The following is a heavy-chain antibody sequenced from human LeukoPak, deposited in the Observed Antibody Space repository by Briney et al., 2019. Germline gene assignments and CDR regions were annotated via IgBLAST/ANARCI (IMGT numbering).Heavy chain of an antibody. J-gene: IGHJ5*02. D-gene: IGHD4-17*01. V-gene: IGHV4-34*01. CDR2: INHSGST. Sequence: SETLSLTCAVYGGSLSGYYWGWIRQPPGKGLEWIGEINHSGSTNYNPSLKSRVTISVDTSKNQFSLKLSSVTAADTAVYYCARSSGYTYGDYGGRGSWFDPWGQGTLVTVSS. CDR1: GGSLSGYY. CDR3: ARSSGYTYGDYGGRGSWFDP.